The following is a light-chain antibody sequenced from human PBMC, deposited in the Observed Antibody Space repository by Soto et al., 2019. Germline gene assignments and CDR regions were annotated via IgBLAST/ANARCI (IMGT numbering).Light chain of an antibody. J-gene: IGKJ5*01. CDR2: AAS. CDR1: QSVSSTY. V-gene: IGKV3-20*01. CDR3: QYNGDPFLT. Sequence: EIVLTQSPGTLSLSPGERVTLSCRASQSVSSTYLAWSQRKPGRPPRLLIYAASSRDNGIPARFSGRGSGSDFSLTTIRLEPADFAVYYCQYNGDPFLTSDLGTRLAT.